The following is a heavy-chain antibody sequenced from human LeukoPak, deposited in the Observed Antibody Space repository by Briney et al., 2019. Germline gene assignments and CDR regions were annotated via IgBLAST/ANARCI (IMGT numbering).Heavy chain of an antibody. Sequence: GGSLRLSCAASGLTFSSYWMHWVRQAPGKGLVWVSRLCGDGSSTTYADSVKGRFTISRDNAKNTLYLQINSVRAEDTAVYYRARGWYYGMDVWGQGTTITVSS. CDR3: ARGWYYGMDV. CDR1: GLTFSSYW. D-gene: IGHD5-24*01. V-gene: IGHV3-74*01. CDR2: LCGDGSST. J-gene: IGHJ6*02.